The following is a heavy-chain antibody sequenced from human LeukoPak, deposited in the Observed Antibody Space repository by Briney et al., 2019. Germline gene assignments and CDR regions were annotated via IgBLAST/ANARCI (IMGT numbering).Heavy chain of an antibody. CDR1: GGSFSGYY. CDR3: ARASFTARPRYYYYYYMDV. D-gene: IGHD6-6*01. V-gene: IGHV4-34*01. CDR2: INHSGST. Sequence: KPSETLSLTCTVYGGSFSGYYWSWIRQPPGKGLEWIGEINHSGSTNYNPSLKSRVTISVDTSKNQFSLKLSSVTAADTAVYYCARASFTARPRYYYYYYMDVWGKGTTVTVSS. J-gene: IGHJ6*03.